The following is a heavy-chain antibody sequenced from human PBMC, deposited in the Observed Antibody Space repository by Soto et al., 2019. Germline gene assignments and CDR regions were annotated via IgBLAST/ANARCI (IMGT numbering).Heavy chain of an antibody. J-gene: IGHJ4*02. Sequence: SETLSLTCTVSGGSISSYYWSWIRQPPGKGLEWIGYIYYSGSTNYNPSLKSRVTISVDTSKNQFSLKLSSVTAADTAVYYCARWYYDSSGYGEVFDYWGQGTLVTVS. CDR2: IYYSGST. CDR1: GGSISSYY. CDR3: ARWYYDSSGYGEVFDY. D-gene: IGHD3-22*01. V-gene: IGHV4-59*01.